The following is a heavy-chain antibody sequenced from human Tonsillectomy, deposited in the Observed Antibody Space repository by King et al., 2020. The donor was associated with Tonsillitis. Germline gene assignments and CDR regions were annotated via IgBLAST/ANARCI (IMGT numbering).Heavy chain of an antibody. CDR1: GFTFDDYG. J-gene: IGHJ5*02. V-gene: IGHV3-20*01. Sequence: VQLVESGGGVVQPGRSLRLSCAASGFTFDDYGMSWVRQAPGKGLEWVSGINWNGGSTGYADSVKGRFTISRDNAKNSLYLQMNSLRAEDTALYHCARASLYSSGWYWWFDPWGQGTLVTVSS. CDR2: INWNGGST. D-gene: IGHD6-19*01. CDR3: ARASLYSSGWYWWFDP.